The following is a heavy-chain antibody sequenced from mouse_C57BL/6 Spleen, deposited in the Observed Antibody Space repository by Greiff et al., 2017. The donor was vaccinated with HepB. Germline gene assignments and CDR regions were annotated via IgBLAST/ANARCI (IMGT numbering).Heavy chain of an antibody. CDR3: ARSDYYSSSHLDY. V-gene: IGHV1-20*01. Sequence: VQLQQSGPELVKPGDSVKISCKASGYAFTGYFMNWVMQSHGKSLEWIGRINPYNGDTFYNQKFKGKATLTVDKSSSTAHMELRSLTSEDSAVYYCARSDYYSSSHLDYWGQGTTLTVSS. J-gene: IGHJ2*01. CDR2: INPYNGDT. CDR1: GYAFTGYF. D-gene: IGHD1-1*01.